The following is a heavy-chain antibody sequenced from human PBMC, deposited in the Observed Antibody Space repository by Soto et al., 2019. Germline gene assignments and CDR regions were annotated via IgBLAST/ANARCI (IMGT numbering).Heavy chain of an antibody. Sequence: GGSLRLSCAASGFTFSNAWINWVRQAPGKGLEWVGRIKSKTDGGTTDYAEPVKGRFAISRDDSNNMVYLQMNSLKIEDTAVYYCTTDSYSSIIIVRFDYWGHETLVTVSS. J-gene: IGHJ4*01. CDR1: GFTFSNAW. CDR3: TTDSYSSIIIVRFDY. V-gene: IGHV3-15*07. CDR2: IKSKTDGGTT. D-gene: IGHD2-2*01.